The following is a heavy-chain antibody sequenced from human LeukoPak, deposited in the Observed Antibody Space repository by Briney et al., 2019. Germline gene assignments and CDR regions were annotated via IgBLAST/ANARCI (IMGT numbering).Heavy chain of an antibody. Sequence: GASVKVSCKASGYTFTSYDINWVRQATGQGLEWMGWMNPNSGNTGYAQKFQGRVTMTRNTSISTAYMELSSLRSEDTAVYYCASAKYSSSWYAGFRYFDYWGQGTLVTVSS. CDR3: ASAKYSSSWYAGFRYFDY. V-gene: IGHV1-8*01. CDR1: GYTFTSYD. J-gene: IGHJ4*02. D-gene: IGHD6-13*01. CDR2: MNPNSGNT.